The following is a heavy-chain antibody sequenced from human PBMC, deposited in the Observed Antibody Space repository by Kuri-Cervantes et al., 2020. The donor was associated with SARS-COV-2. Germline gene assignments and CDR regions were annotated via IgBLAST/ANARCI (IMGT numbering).Heavy chain of an antibody. D-gene: IGHD2-2*01. J-gene: IGHJ2*01. CDR2: IFSNDEK. V-gene: IGHV2-26*01. CDR1: GFSLSNARMG. CDR3: ARIGAGRYCSSTSCFEKPYWYFDL. Sequence: SGPTLVKPTETLTLTCTVSGFSLSNARMGVSWIRQPPGKALEWLAHIFSNDEKSYSISLKSRLTIYKDTSKSQVVLTMTNMYPVDTATYYCARIGAGRYCSSTSCFEKPYWYFDLWGRGTLVTVSS.